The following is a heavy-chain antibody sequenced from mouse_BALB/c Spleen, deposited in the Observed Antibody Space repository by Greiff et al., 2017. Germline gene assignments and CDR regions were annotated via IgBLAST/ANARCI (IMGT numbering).Heavy chain of an antibody. Sequence: EVQRVESGGGLVKPGGSLKLSCAASGFTFSSYAMSWVRQTPEKRLEWVATISSGGSYTYYPDSVKGRFTISRDNAKNTLYLQMSSLRSEDTAMYYCARHGGYEGGFAYWGQGTLVTVSA. D-gene: IGHD2-2*01. CDR3: ARHGGYEGGFAY. J-gene: IGHJ3*01. CDR1: GFTFSSYA. V-gene: IGHV5-9-3*01. CDR2: ISSGGSYT.